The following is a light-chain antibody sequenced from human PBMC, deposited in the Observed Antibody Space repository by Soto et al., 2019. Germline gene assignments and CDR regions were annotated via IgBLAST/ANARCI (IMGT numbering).Light chain of an antibody. J-gene: IGKJ5*01. V-gene: IGKV1-5*01. CDR3: QQYHTVPYT. Sequence: DIQMTQSPSTLSASVGDRVTITCRASQSISSWLAWYQQKPGKAPKLLIYDASGLESGVPSRFSGTGSGTEFTLTISSLQPDDLATYFCQQYHTVPYTFGQGTRLEIK. CDR1: QSISSW. CDR2: DAS.